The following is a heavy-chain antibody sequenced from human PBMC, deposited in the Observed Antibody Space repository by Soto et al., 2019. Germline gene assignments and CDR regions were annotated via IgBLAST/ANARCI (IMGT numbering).Heavy chain of an antibody. CDR1: GGSIDNSHSF. D-gene: IGHD2-2*01. CDR3: AKDYEAVPANIYGGHFDF. J-gene: IGHJ4*02. CDR2: VYYSGGA. V-gene: IGHV4-39*02. Sequence: PWETLSLTCDVSGGSIDNSHSFWCWFRHPPGKGLEFIGSVYYSGGAYYSPSLKSRVTVSVDTSKNTLYLQMRSLRVEDTALYYCAKDYEAVPANIYGGHFDFWGQGTPVTVSS.